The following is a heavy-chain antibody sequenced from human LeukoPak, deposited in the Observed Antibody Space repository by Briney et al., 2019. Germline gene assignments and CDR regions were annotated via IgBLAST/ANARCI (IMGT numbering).Heavy chain of an antibody. CDR1: GGSITFGSYY. V-gene: IGHV4-61*02. D-gene: IGHD3-16*02. CDR2: IYTSGRN. J-gene: IGHJ4*02. CDR3: ARARVIPASFDD. Sequence: SETLSLTCTVSGGSITFGSYYWTWIRQPAGKGLEWIGRIYTSGRNFYNPSLKSRVTISMDTSMNQFYLRLNSVTAADTAVYYCARARVIPASFDDWGQGALVTVSS.